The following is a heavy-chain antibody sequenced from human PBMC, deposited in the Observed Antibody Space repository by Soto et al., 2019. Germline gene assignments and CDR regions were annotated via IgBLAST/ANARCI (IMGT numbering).Heavy chain of an antibody. V-gene: IGHV3-30*18. J-gene: IGHJ6*02. CDR2: IIYDGSKK. CDR1: GFRFSSSG. Sequence: GGSLRLSCAASGFRFSSSGMHWVRQAPGKGLECVAVIIYDGSKKEYADSVKGRFTVSRDNSKDTVYLQMNNLRPEDTGVYYCAKDLHDFASFFFCGMDVWGQGTSVTVS. D-gene: IGHD1-26*01. CDR3: AKDLHDFASFFFCGMDV.